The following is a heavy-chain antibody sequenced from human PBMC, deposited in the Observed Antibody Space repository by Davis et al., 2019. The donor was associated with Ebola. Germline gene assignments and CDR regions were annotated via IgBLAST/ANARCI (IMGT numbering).Heavy chain of an antibody. CDR1: GFIFRNYV. D-gene: IGHD2-21*02. CDR3: AKFSRGGDSD. V-gene: IGHV3-7*03. CDR2: IRPDGSEE. Sequence: GESLKISCETSGFIFRNYVMSWVRQAPGKGLEWVANIRPDGSEEQYVDSLKGRITISRDNAKNSLYLQVNSLRDEDTAVYYCAKFSRGGDSDWGQGTLVTVSS. J-gene: IGHJ4*02.